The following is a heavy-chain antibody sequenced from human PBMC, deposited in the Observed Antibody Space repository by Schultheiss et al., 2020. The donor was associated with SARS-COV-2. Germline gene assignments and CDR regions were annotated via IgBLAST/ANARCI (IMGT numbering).Heavy chain of an antibody. J-gene: IGHJ5*02. V-gene: IGHV4-34*11. CDR3: RPESTENWFDP. CDR2: IYYSGST. D-gene: IGHD2-2*01. CDR1: GGSFSGYY. Sequence: SETLSLTCAVYGGSFSGYYWSWIRQPPGKGLEWIGYIYYSGSTNYNPSLKSRVTISVDTSKNHFSLKLSSVTAADTAVYYCRPESTENWFDPWGQGTLVTVSS.